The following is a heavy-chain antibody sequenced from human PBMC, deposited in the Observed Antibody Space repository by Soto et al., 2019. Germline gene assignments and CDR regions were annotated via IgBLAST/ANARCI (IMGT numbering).Heavy chain of an antibody. Sequence: VQLVQSGAEVKKPGASVKVSCKSSGYTFTGYYIHWVRQAPGQGLAWMGSISPNSGVTKSAEKFQGRVTMTRDMSARTAYMDLSSLRSDDTAVYYCARESYSHDGFDVWGQGTMVTVSS. D-gene: IGHD3-10*01. V-gene: IGHV1-2*02. CDR3: ARESYSHDGFDV. J-gene: IGHJ3*01. CDR1: GYTFTGYY. CDR2: ISPNSGVT.